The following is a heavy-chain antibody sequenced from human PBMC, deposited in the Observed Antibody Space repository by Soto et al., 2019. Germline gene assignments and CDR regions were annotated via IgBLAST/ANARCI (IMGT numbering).Heavy chain of an antibody. CDR3: ARQLGTRTQADDGFDI. CDR1: VYTFTDYY. D-gene: IGHD1-1*01. Sequence: GASVKVSCKASVYTFTDYYLQWVRQAPGQGLEWMGWINPNSGATNYAQKFQGWVTMTRDTSISTAYMELSRLRSDDTAVYYCARQLGTRTQADDGFDIWGQGTMVTVSS. CDR2: INPNSGAT. J-gene: IGHJ3*02. V-gene: IGHV1-2*04.